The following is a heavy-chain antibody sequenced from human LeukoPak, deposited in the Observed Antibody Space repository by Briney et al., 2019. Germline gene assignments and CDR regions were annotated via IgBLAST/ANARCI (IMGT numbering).Heavy chain of an antibody. V-gene: IGHV4-30-2*01. CDR1: GVSISSGDCS. J-gene: IGHJ4*02. CDR3: AADYGSGSYRFDY. CDR2: IYSSGNT. D-gene: IGHD3-10*01. Sequence: SETLSLTCAVSGVSISSGDCSWSWIRQPPGKGLEWIGYIYSSGNTLYNPSLRSRATISLDRSKNQFSLRLSSVSAADTAVYYCAADYGSGSYRFDYWGQGTLVSVSS.